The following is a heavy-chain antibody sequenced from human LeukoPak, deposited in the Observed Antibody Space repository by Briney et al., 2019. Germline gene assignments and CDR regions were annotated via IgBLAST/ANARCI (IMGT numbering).Heavy chain of an antibody. Sequence: GGSLRLSCAASGFTFSSYGMHWVRQAPGKGLEWVAFIRYDGSNKYYADSVKGRFTISRDNSKNTLYLQMNSLRAEDTAVYYCAKHFQWLESDAFDIWGQGTMVTVSS. V-gene: IGHV3-30*02. CDR3: AKHFQWLESDAFDI. CDR1: GFTFSSYG. CDR2: IRYDGSNK. J-gene: IGHJ3*02. D-gene: IGHD6-19*01.